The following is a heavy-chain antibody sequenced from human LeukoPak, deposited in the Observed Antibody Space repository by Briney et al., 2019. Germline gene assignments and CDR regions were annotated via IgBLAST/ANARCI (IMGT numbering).Heavy chain of an antibody. Sequence: GRSLRLSCAASGFTFSSYGMHWVRQAPGKGLEWGAVIWYDGSNKYYADSVKGRFTISRDNSKNTLYLQMNSLRAEDTAVYYCARDSPPGLGELFPDYWGQGTLVTVSS. J-gene: IGHJ4*02. CDR2: IWYDGSNK. CDR3: ARDSPPGLGELFPDY. D-gene: IGHD3-10*01. V-gene: IGHV3-33*01. CDR1: GFTFSSYG.